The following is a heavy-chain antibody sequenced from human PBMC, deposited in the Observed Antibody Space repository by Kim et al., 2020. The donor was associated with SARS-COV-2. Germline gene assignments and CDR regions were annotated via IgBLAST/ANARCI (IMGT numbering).Heavy chain of an antibody. V-gene: IGHV3-21*01. J-gene: IGHJ6*02. D-gene: IGHD6-13*01. CDR2: ISSSSSYI. CDR3: AREIAPPKLSSWYTHYYYYGMDV. CDR1: GFTFSSYS. Sequence: GGSLRLSCAASGFTFSSYSMNWVRQAPGKGLEWVSSISSSSSYIYYADSVKGRFTISRDNAKNSLYLQMNSLRAEDTAVYYCAREIAPPKLSSWYTHYYYYGMDVWGQGTTVTVSS.